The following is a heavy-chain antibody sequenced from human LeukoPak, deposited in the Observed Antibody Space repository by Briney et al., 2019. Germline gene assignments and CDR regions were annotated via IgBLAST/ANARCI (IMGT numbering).Heavy chain of an antibody. V-gene: IGHV3-64*01. Sequence: GGSLRLSCAAYGFTFSSYAMHWVRQAPGKGLEYVSAISSNGCSTYYGNSVKGRFTISRDNSKNTRYLQMGSLRAGDMAVYYCARGDMGYWPYGMDVWGQGTTVTVSS. CDR3: ARGDMGYWPYGMDV. CDR1: GFTFSSYA. J-gene: IGHJ6*02. CDR2: ISSNGCST. D-gene: IGHD6-13*01.